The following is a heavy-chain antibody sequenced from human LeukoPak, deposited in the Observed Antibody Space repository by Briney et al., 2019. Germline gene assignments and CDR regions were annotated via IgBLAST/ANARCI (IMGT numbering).Heavy chain of an antibody. V-gene: IGHV3-21*01. J-gene: IGHJ4*02. D-gene: IGHD6-13*01. CDR1: GFTFSSYS. Sequence: PGGSLRLSCAASGFTFSSYSMNWVRQAPGKGLEWVSSISSSSSYIYYADSVKGRFTISRDNAKNSLYLQMNSLRAEDTAVYYCAKDLNVAAAGYYFDYWGQGTLVTVSS. CDR3: AKDLNVAAAGYYFDY. CDR2: ISSSSSYI.